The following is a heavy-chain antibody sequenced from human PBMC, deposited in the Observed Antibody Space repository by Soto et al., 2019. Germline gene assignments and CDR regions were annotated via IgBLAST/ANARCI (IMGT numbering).Heavy chain of an antibody. D-gene: IGHD2-8*01. CDR1: GGSISSYY. V-gene: IGHV4-59*01. J-gene: IGHJ6*02. Sequence: PSETLSLTCTVSGGSISSYYWSWIRQPPGKGLEWIGYIYYSGSTNYNPSLKSRVTISVDTSKNQFSLKLSSVTAADTAVYYCARAVLRGGVDCTNGVCYDSSYYYGMDVWGQGTTVTVS. CDR3: ARAVLRGGVDCTNGVCYDSSYYYGMDV. CDR2: IYYSGST.